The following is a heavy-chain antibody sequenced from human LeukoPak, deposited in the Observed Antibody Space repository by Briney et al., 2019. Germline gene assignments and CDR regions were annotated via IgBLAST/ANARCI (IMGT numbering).Heavy chain of an antibody. J-gene: IGHJ5*02. CDR3: ARGRGIASTGAMYWLDP. V-gene: IGHV4-59*01. CDR1: GGSISSYY. CDR2: IYYNGST. D-gene: IGHD6-13*01. Sequence: SETLSLTCIVSGGSISSYYWNWIRQPPGTGLEWIGYIYYNGSTKYSPSLKSRVTISVDTSKNQFSLKLNSVTAADTAVYYCARGRGIASTGAMYWLDPWGQGALVSVSS.